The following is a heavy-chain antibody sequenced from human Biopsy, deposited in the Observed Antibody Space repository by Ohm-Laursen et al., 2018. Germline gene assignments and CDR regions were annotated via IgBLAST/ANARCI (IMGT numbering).Heavy chain of an antibody. CDR1: GFTFNNYC. CDR3: AREIGPGYGYLKGFDF. Sequence: SLRLSCAASGFTFNNYCMSWVRQAPGKGLEWVADIYQNVYEKYYVDSVKGRFTISRDNAKKSLFLQMHSLRAEDTGVYFCAREIGPGYGYLKGFDFWGRGTLVTVSS. D-gene: IGHD5-18*01. J-gene: IGHJ2*01. CDR2: IYQNVYEK. V-gene: IGHV3-7*01.